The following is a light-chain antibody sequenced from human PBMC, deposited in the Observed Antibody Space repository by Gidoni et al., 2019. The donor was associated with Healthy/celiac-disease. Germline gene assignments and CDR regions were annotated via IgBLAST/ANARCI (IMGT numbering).Light chain of an antibody. J-gene: IGKJ3*01. CDR3: QQLNSYPIFT. V-gene: IGKV1-9*01. Sequence: DIQLTQSPSFLSPSVGDRVTITCRASKGISSYLAWYQQKPGKAPNLLIYAASTLQSGVPSRFSGSGSGTEFTLTISSLQPEDFATDYCQQLNSYPIFTFGPGTKVDIK. CDR1: KGISSY. CDR2: AAS.